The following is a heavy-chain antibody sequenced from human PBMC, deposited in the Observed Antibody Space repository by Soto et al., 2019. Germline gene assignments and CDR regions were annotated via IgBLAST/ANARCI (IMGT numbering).Heavy chain of an antibody. CDR1: GFIFTSYS. CDR2: ISSRSDSI. D-gene: IGHD6-19*01. CDR3: ARDRSADRFVQYFQH. V-gene: IGHV3-21*01. Sequence: EVQLVESGGGLVQRGGSLRLSCAASGFIFTSYSMVWVRQAPGKGLEWVSSISSRSDSIYYADSVKGRFTISRDNAQNSLYLQMNSLTSEDTAVYYCARDRSADRFVQYFQHWGPATLVTVSS. J-gene: IGHJ1*01.